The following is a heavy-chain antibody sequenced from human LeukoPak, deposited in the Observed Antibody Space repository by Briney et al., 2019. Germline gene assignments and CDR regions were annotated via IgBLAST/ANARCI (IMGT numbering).Heavy chain of an antibody. D-gene: IGHD3-10*01. CDR2: ISGSGGST. CDR3: AKEGAAMGYGSGSYPLDP. J-gene: IGHJ5*02. V-gene: IGHV3-23*01. CDR1: GFTFSSYA. Sequence: GGSLRLSCAASGFTFSSYAMGWIRQAPGKGLEWVSAISGSGGSTYYADSVKGRFTISRDNSKNTLYLQMNSLIAEDTAVYYCAKEGAAMGYGSGSYPLDPWGQGTLVTVSS.